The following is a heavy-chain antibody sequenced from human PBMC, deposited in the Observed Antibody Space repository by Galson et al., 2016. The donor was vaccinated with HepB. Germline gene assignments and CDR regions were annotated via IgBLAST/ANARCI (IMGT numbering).Heavy chain of an antibody. D-gene: IGHD3-9*01. J-gene: IGHJ5*02. V-gene: IGHV3-23*01. CDR3: AKDRYCGWYNRLDP. CDR1: GFTFRTYT. CDR2: ISGGGGST. Sequence: SLRLSCAASGFTFRTYTMSWVRQAPGKGLEWVSGISGGGGSTYYADSVKGRLTISRDNPKNMVYLQIHSLGVEDTAVYFCAKDRYCGWYNRLDPWGQGTLVIVSS.